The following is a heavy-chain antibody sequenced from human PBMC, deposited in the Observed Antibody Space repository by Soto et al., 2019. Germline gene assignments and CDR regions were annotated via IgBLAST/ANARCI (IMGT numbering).Heavy chain of an antibody. CDR3: TTDRFESPIFDY. CDR1: GFTFSNAW. V-gene: IGHV3-15*01. CDR2: IKSKTDGGTT. Sequence: GGSLRLSCAASGFTFSNAWMSWVRQAPGKGLEWVGRIKSKTDGGTTDYAAPVKGRFTISRDDSKNTLYLQMNSLKTEDTAVYYCTTDRFESPIFDYWGQGTLVTVSS. J-gene: IGHJ4*02.